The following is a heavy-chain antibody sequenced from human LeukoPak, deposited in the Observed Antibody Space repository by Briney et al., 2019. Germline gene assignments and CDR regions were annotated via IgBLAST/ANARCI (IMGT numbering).Heavy chain of an antibody. CDR3: ARQKYCGGDCYGLDTLDT. CDR1: GFTFSDYT. V-gene: IGHV3-21*01. CDR2: ISSTGNYI. D-gene: IGHD2-21*02. J-gene: IGHJ3*02. Sequence: GGSLRLSCAASGFTFSDYTINWVRQAPGKGLEWVSSISSTGNYIYHADSLKGRVTISRDNAKNSLSLQMNSLRVEDTAVYYCARQKYCGGDCYGLDTLDTWGQGTMVTVSS.